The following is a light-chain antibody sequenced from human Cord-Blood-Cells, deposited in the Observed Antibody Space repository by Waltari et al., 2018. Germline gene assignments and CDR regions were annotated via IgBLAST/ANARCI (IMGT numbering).Light chain of an antibody. CDR3: QQYRT. CDR2: KAS. J-gene: IGKJ1*01. V-gene: IGKV1-5*03. Sequence: DLQMTQSPSTLSASVGARVTITCRASQSISSWLAWYQQKPGKAPKLLIYKASSLESGVPSRFSGSGSGTEFTLTISSLQPDDFATYYCQQYRTFGQGTKVEIK. CDR1: QSISSW.